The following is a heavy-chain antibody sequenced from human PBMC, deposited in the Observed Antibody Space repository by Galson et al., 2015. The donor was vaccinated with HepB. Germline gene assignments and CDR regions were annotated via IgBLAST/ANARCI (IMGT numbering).Heavy chain of an antibody. CDR2: ISGSGGST. Sequence: SLRLSCAASGFTFSSYAMSWVRQAPGRGLEWVSAISGSGGSTYYADSVKGRFTISRDNSKNTLYLQMNSLRAEDTAVYYCAKSQSVGYDYVWGSYRYTKYYYGMDVWGQGTTVTVSS. CDR3: AKSQSVGYDYVWGSYRYTKYYYGMDV. D-gene: IGHD3-16*02. V-gene: IGHV3-23*01. J-gene: IGHJ6*02. CDR1: GFTFSSYA.